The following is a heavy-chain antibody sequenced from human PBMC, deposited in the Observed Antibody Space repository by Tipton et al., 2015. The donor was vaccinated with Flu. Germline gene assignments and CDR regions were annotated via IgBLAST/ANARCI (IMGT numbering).Heavy chain of an antibody. J-gene: IGHJ4*02. CDR2: ISYNGGNE. D-gene: IGHD6-19*01. CDR1: GFTFSSYA. Sequence: SLRLSCVASGFTFSSYAMHWVRQAPGKGLEWVAVISYNGGNEYYADSVEGRFTISRDTSTNTLYLQMNSLRAEDTAVYYCARGVYSSGWYPFFDYWGQGTLVTVSS. V-gene: IGHV3-30*01. CDR3: ARGVYSSGWYPFFDY.